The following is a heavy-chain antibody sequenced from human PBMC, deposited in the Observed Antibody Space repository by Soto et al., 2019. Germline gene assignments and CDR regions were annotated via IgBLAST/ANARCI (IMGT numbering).Heavy chain of an antibody. CDR2: IYYSGST. Sequence: SETLSLTCTVSGGSISSYYWSWIRQPPGKGLEWIGYIYYSGSTNYNPSLKSRVTISVDTSKNQFSLKLSSVTAADTAVYYCARVGIAAVGRYYFDYWGQGTLVTVSS. V-gene: IGHV4-59*01. D-gene: IGHD6-13*01. CDR3: ARVGIAAVGRYYFDY. J-gene: IGHJ4*02. CDR1: GGSISSYY.